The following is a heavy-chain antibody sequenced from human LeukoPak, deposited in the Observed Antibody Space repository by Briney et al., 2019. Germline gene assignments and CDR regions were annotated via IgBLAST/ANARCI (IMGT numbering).Heavy chain of an antibody. CDR3: ARRADDALDI. CDR2: IWYDGSNR. CDR1: AFSFSSYG. Sequence: PGGSLRLSCAASAFSFSSYGMHWVRQAPGKGLEWVALIWYDGSNRYYGDSVKGRFTISRDNSKNTLYLQMNSLRAEDTAVYYCARRADDALDIWGQGTMVTVSS. V-gene: IGHV3-33*01. J-gene: IGHJ3*02.